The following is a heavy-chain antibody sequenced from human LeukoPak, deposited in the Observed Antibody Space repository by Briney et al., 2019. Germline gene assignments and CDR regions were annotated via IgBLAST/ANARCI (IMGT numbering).Heavy chain of an antibody. CDR2: INSDGSST. Sequence: PGGSLRLSCAASGFTFSSYWMHWVRQAPGKGLVWVSRINSDGSSTSYADSVKGRFTISRDNAKSTLYLQTNSLRAEDTAVYYCARAPRPSDAFDIWGQGTMVTVSS. CDR3: ARAPRPSDAFDI. V-gene: IGHV3-74*01. CDR1: GFTFSSYW. D-gene: IGHD6-6*01. J-gene: IGHJ3*02.